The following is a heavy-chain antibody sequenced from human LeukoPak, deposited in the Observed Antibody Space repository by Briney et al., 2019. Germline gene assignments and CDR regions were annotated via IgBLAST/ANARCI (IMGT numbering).Heavy chain of an antibody. CDR3: ARDRDYCSSTSCYADNWFDP. V-gene: IGHV1-18*01. CDR2: ISAYNGNT. CDR1: GYTFTSYG. D-gene: IGHD2-2*01. Sequence: ASVKVSCKASGYTFTSYGISWVRQAPGQGLEWMGRISAYNGNTNYAQKLQGRVTMTTDTSTSTAYMELRSLRSDDTAVYYCARDRDYCSSTSCYADNWFDPWGQGTLVTVSS. J-gene: IGHJ5*02.